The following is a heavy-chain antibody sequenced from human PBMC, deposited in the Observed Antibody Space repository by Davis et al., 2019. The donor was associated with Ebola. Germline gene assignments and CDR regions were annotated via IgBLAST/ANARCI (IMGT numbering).Heavy chain of an antibody. CDR1: GFTFSNAW. CDR3: TTILGYCSSTSCSYYYYGMDV. Sequence: GESLKISCAASGFTFSNAWMNWVRQAPGKGLEWVGRIKSKTDGGTTDYAAPVKGRFTISRDDSKNTLYLQMNSLKTEDTAVYYCTTILGYCSSTSCSYYYYGMDVWGQGTTVTVSS. J-gene: IGHJ6*02. V-gene: IGHV3-15*07. CDR2: IKSKTDGGTT. D-gene: IGHD2-2*01.